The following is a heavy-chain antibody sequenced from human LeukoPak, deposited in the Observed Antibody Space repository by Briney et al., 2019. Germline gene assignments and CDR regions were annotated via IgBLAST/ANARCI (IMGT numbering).Heavy chain of an antibody. D-gene: IGHD5-18*01. J-gene: IGHJ4*02. CDR2: IYYSGST. V-gene: IGHV4-59*01. CDR1: GGSISSYY. CDR3: ARAGGVHDTPMDLDY. Sequence: SETLSLTCTVSGGSISSYYWSWIRQPPGKGLEWIGYIYYSGSTNYNPSLKSRVTISVDTSKNQFSLKLTSVTAADTAVYYCARAGGVHDTPMDLDYWGQGTLVTVSS.